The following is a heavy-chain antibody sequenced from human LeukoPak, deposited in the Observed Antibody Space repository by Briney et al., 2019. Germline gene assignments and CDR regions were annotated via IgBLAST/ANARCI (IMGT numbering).Heavy chain of an antibody. CDR1: GYTFTSYD. Sequence: ASVKVSCKASGYTFTSYDINWVRQAPGQGLEWMGWMNPNSGNTGYAQKFQGRVTMTRNTSISTAYMELSSLRSEDTAVYYCARGMFTMIPGGFDPWGQGTLVTVSS. V-gene: IGHV1-8*01. CDR3: ARGMFTMIPGGFDP. CDR2: MNPNSGNT. D-gene: IGHD3-22*01. J-gene: IGHJ5*02.